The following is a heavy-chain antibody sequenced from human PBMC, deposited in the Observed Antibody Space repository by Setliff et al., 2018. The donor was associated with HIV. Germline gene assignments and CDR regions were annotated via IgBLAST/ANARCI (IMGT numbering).Heavy chain of an antibody. J-gene: IGHJ4*02. Sequence: GASVKVSCKASGGTFSSYAISWVRQAPGQGLEWMGGIIPILGIANYAQKFQGRVTITAVESTSTAYMELSSLRSEDTAVYYCARDYSPTFYYYDSSGTFDYWGQGTLVTV. CDR2: IIPILGIA. D-gene: IGHD3-22*01. CDR1: GGTFSSYA. CDR3: ARDYSPTFYYYDSSGTFDY. V-gene: IGHV1-69*10.